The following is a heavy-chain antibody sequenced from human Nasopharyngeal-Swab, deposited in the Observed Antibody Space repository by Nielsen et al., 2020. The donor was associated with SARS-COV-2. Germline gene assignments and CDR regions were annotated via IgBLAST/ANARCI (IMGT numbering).Heavy chain of an antibody. CDR3: AKEGGSYSFDY. Sequence: GESLKISCSASGFTFSSYAMHWVRQAPGKGLEYVSAISSNGGSTYYADSVKGRFTISRDNSKDTLYLQMNSLRVEDTAVYYCAKEGGSYSFDYWGQGTLVTVSS. V-gene: IGHV3-64*04. CDR1: GFTFSSYA. CDR2: ISSNGGST. D-gene: IGHD1-26*01. J-gene: IGHJ4*02.